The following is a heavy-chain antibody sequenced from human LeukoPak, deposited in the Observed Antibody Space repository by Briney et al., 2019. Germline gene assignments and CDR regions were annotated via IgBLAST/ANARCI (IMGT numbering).Heavy chain of an antibody. V-gene: IGHV3-21*01. J-gene: IGHJ4*02. Sequence: GGSLRLSCAASGFTFSSYSMNWVRQAPGKGLEWVSSISSSSSSYIYYADSVKGRFTISRDNAKNSLYLQMNSLRAEDTAVYYCAREGQGAQYYYDSSGYFNIDYWGQGTLVTVSS. D-gene: IGHD3-22*01. CDR3: AREGQGAQYYYDSSGYFNIDY. CDR2: ISSSSSSYI. CDR1: GFTFSSYS.